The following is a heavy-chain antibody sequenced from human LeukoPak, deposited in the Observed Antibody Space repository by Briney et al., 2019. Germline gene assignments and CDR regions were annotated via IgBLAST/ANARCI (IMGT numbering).Heavy chain of an antibody. D-gene: IGHD2-2*01. CDR3: AREGSTSPVGWFDP. CDR2: IYTSGST. J-gene: IGHJ5*02. Sequence: TSSETLSLTCTVFGGSISSYYWSWIRQPAGKGLEWIGRIYTSGSTNYNPSLKSRVTMSVDTSKNQFSLKLSSVTAADTAVYYCAREGSTSPVGWFDPWGQGTLVTVSS. CDR1: GGSISSYY. V-gene: IGHV4-4*07.